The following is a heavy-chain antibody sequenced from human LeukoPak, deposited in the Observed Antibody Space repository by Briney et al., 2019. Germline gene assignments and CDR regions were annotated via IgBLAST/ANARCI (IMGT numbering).Heavy chain of an antibody. D-gene: IGHD3-10*01. CDR1: GYTFTGYY. CDR3: ARDFGMVRGDQGMDV. J-gene: IGHJ6*02. Sequence: GASVKVSCKASGYTFTGYYMHWVRQAPGQGLEWMGWINPNSGGTNYAQKFQGRVTMTRDTSISTAYMELSRLRSDDTAVYYCARDFGMVRGDQGMDVWGQGTTVTVSS. V-gene: IGHV1-2*02. CDR2: INPNSGGT.